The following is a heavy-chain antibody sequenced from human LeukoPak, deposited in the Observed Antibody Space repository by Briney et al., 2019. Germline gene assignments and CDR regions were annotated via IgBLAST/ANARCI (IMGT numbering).Heavy chain of an antibody. Sequence: GGSLRLSCAASGFTFSSYAISWVRQAPGKGLEWVSAISGSGGSTYYADSVKGRFTISRDNSKNTPYLQMNSLRAEDTAVYYCAKDEGYYGSGSYPDYWGQGTLVTVSS. CDR2: ISGSGGST. V-gene: IGHV3-23*01. CDR3: AKDEGYYGSGSYPDY. CDR1: GFTFSSYA. D-gene: IGHD3-10*01. J-gene: IGHJ4*02.